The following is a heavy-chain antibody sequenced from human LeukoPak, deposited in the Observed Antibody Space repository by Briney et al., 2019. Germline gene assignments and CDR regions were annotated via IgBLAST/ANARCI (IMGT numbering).Heavy chain of an antibody. CDR2: ISSSSSYI. V-gene: IGHV3-21*01. D-gene: IGHD1-26*01. CDR1: GFTFSSYS. Sequence: GGSLRLSCAASGFTFSSYSMNWVRQAPGKGLEWVSSISSSSSYIYYADSVKGRFTISRDNAKNSLYLQMNSLRAKDTAVYYCARVEGSWEQSDYWGQGTLVPVSS. J-gene: IGHJ4*02. CDR3: ARVEGSWEQSDY.